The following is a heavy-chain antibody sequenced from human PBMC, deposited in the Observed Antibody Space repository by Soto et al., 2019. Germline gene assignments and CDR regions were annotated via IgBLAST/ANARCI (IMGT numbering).Heavy chain of an antibody. CDR1: GFTFDNDA. V-gene: IGHV3-23*01. J-gene: IGHJ4*02. D-gene: IGHD3-22*01. CDR3: AIDGGTVVITFGS. CDR2: ISGSSGRT. Sequence: EVQLLESGGGLVQPGGSLRLSCAASGFTFDNDAMSWVRRAPGKGLEWVSVISGSSGRTEYADSVRGRFTISRDNSKNTLSLHINGLRADDSAVYYCAIDGGTVVITFGSWGQGTWVYVSS.